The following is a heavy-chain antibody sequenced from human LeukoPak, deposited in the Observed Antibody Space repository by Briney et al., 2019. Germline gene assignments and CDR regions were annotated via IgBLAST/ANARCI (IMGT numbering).Heavy chain of an antibody. D-gene: IGHD3-22*01. V-gene: IGHV3-30*03. CDR3: ASEFPLYYDSPRGAFDI. CDR1: GFTFSSYG. CDR2: ISYDESSK. Sequence: GGSLRLSCAASGFTFSSYGMHWVRQAPGKGLEWVAVISYDESSKYYADSVKGRFTISRDNSKNTLYLQMNSLRAEDTAVYYCASEFPLYYDSPRGAFDIWGQGTMVTVSS. J-gene: IGHJ3*02.